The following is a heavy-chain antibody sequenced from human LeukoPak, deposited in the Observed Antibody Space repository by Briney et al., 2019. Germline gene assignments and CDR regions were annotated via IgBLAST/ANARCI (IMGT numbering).Heavy chain of an antibody. CDR1: GFTFSSYA. CDR3: AKGAGYCSTTGCPGDAFDI. J-gene: IGHJ3*02. Sequence: GGPLRLSCAASGFTFSSYAMSWVRQAPGKGLEWVSAISGSGASAYYADSVKGRFTISRDNSKNTLYLQMNSLRVEDTAVYYCAKGAGYCSTTGCPGDAFDIWGQGTMVTVSS. D-gene: IGHD2-2*03. V-gene: IGHV3-23*01. CDR2: ISGSGASA.